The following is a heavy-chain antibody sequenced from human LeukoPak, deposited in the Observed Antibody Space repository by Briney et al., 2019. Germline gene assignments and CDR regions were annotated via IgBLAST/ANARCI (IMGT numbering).Heavy chain of an antibody. D-gene: IGHD6-19*01. CDR1: GGSISSYY. CDR3: ARQSSSGWYDY. J-gene: IGHJ4*02. V-gene: IGHV4-59*08. Sequence: SETLSLTCTVSGGSISSYYWSWIRQPPGKGLEWIGYIYYSGSTNYNPSLKSRVTISVDTSKNQFSLKLSSVTAADTAVYYCARQSSSGWYDYWGQGTLVTVSS. CDR2: IYYSGST.